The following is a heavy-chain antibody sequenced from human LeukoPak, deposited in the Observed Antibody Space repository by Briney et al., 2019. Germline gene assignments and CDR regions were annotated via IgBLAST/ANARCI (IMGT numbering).Heavy chain of an antibody. CDR1: GGSISSHY. CDR2: IYNSGST. Sequence: PSETLSLTCTVSGGSISSHYWSWIRQPAGKGLEWIGRIYNSGSTDYNPSLKSRVTMSADPSKNQFSLKLSSVTAADTAVYYCARAIRAYWYFDLWGRGTLVTVSS. D-gene: IGHD2-2*02. V-gene: IGHV4-4*07. CDR3: ARAIRAYWYFDL. J-gene: IGHJ2*01.